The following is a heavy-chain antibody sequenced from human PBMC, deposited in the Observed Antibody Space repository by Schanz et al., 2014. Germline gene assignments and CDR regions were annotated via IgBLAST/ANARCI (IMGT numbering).Heavy chain of an antibody. CDR1: GFTFSTCA. CDR2: ISYEGNDK. V-gene: IGHV3-30*04. J-gene: IGHJ4*02. CDR3: ARGVARERYSDWLELDY. D-gene: IGHD3-9*01. Sequence: QVQLVESGGGVVQPGRSLRLSCAASGFTFSTCAMHWVRQAPGKGLEWVAVISYEGNDKYYGDSVKGRFTIFRDSPKNRLYLQMNSLRPEDSGVYYCARGVARERYSDWLELDYWGQGTLVTVSS.